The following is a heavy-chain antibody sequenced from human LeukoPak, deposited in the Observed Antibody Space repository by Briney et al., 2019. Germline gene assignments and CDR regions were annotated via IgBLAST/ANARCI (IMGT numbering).Heavy chain of an antibody. D-gene: IGHD5-12*01. CDR2: INPNSGGT. V-gene: IGHV1-2*02. CDR3: AKVKSIVATIAFDY. CDR1: GYTFTGYY. Sequence: ASVKVSCKASGYTFTGYYMHWVRQAPGQGLEWMGWINPNSGGTNYAQKFQGRVTMTRDTSISTAYMELSRLRSVDTAVYYCAKVKSIVATIAFDYWGQGTLVTVSS. J-gene: IGHJ4*02.